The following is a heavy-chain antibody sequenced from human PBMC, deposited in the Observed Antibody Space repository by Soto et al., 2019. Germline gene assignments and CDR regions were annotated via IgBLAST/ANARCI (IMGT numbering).Heavy chain of an antibody. J-gene: IGHJ4*02. CDR2: IYNSGST. D-gene: IGHD2-15*01. CDR3: ARTPDH. Sequence: LSLTCTVSGGSINSGAYSSWTWIRQQSGKGLEWIGYIYNSGSTYYNPSLKSRVTMSLDTSKNQFSLKLSSVTAADTAVYYCARTPDHWGQGTLVTVSS. V-gene: IGHV4-31*03. CDR1: GGSINSGAYSS.